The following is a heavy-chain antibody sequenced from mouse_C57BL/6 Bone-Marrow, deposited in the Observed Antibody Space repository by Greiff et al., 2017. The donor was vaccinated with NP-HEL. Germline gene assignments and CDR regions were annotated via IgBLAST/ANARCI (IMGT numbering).Heavy chain of an antibody. V-gene: IGHV1-42*01. CDR1: GYSFTGYY. J-gene: IGHJ3*01. CDR3: ARFEFAY. CDR2: INPSTGGT. Sequence: EVQLQQSGPELVKPGASVKISCKASGYSFTGYYMNWVKQSPEKSLEWIGEINPSTGGTTYNQKFKAKATLTVDKSSSTAYMQLKSLTSEDSAVYYCARFEFAYWGQGTLVTVSA.